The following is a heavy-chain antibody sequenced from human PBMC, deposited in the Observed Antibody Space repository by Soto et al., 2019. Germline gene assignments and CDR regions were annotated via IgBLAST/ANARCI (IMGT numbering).Heavy chain of an antibody. CDR3: ARDREYSGFYYGMDV. CDR2: ISFDGNNQ. CDR1: GFTFSMKA. J-gene: IGHJ6*02. D-gene: IGHD5-12*01. Sequence: GGSLALSCEASGFTFSMKAMDWVRQAPGKGLEWVAVISFDGNNQYYTDSVKGRFTISRDNSKNTLDLQMNSLRREDTAVYYCARDREYSGFYYGMDVWGQGTTVTVSS. V-gene: IGHV3-30-3*01.